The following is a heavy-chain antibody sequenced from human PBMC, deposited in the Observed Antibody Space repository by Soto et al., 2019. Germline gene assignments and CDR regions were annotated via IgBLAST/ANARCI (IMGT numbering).Heavy chain of an antibody. D-gene: IGHD2-15*01. Sequence: KKSGASVKVSCKASGYTFTSYAMHWVRQAPGQRLEWMGWINAGNGNTKYSQKFQGRVTITRDTSASTAYMELSSLRSEDTAVYYCARAACSKIEGGSCYFAAEYFQHWGQGTLVTV. CDR2: INAGNGNT. CDR3: ARAACSKIEGGSCYFAAEYFQH. J-gene: IGHJ1*01. V-gene: IGHV1-3*01. CDR1: GYTFTSYA.